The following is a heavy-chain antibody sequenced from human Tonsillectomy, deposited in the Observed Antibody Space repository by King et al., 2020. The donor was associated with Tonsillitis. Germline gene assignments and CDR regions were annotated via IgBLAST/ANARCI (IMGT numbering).Heavy chain of an antibody. Sequence: QLVQSGGGLVQPGGSLRLSCAASGFTFSSYAMSWVRQAPGKGLEWVSAISGSGGSTYYADSVKGRFTISRDNSKNTLYLQMNSLRSEDTAVYYCAKEGDSSGYYLYYFDYWGQGTLVTVSS. CDR2: ISGSGGST. J-gene: IGHJ4*02. CDR1: GFTFSSYA. D-gene: IGHD3-22*01. CDR3: AKEGDSSGYYLYYFDY. V-gene: IGHV3-23*04.